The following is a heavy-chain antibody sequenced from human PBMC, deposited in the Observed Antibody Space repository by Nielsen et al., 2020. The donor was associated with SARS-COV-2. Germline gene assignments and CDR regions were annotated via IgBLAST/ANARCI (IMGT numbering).Heavy chain of an antibody. CDR1: GGSISSSSYY. CDR2: IYYSGST. D-gene: IGHD1-26*01. CDR3: ARDSGYIDY. J-gene: IGHJ4*02. Sequence: LRLSCTVSGGSISSSSYYWGWIRQPPGKGLEWIGSIYYSGSTYYNPSLKSRVTISVDTSKNQFSLKLSSVTAADTAVYYCARDSGYIDYWGQGTLVTVSS. V-gene: IGHV4-39*07.